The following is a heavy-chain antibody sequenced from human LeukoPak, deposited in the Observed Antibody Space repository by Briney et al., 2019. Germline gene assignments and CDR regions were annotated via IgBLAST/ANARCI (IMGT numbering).Heavy chain of an antibody. D-gene: IGHD6-13*01. J-gene: IGHJ5*02. V-gene: IGHV3-23*01. CDR2: ISGSGRST. CDR3: AKDGYSSSWYNWFDP. Sequence: GRSLRLSCAASGFTFSSYGMHWVRQAPGKGLEWVSAISGSGRSTYYADSVKGRFTISRDNSKNTLYLQMNSLRAEDTAVYHCAKDGYSSSWYNWFDPWGQGTLVTVSS. CDR1: GFTFSSYG.